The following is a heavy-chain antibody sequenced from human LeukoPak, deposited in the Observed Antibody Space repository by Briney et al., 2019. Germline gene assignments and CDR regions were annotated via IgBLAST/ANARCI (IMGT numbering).Heavy chain of an antibody. CDR3: ARGPMVRGVFIRRSKSGYFDS. J-gene: IGHJ4*02. CDR2: ISSSVSTI. CDR1: GFSFSGYE. Sequence: GGSLRLSCAASGFSFSGYEMNWVRQAPGKGLEWVSYISSSVSTIYYADSVKGRFTISRDNAKNSLYLQMNSLRAEDTAVYYCARGPMVRGVFIRRSKSGYFDSWGQGTLVTVSS. D-gene: IGHD3-10*01. V-gene: IGHV3-48*03.